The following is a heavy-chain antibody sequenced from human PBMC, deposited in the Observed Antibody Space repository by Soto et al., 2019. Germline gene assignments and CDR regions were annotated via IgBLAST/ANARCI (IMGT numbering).Heavy chain of an antibody. J-gene: IGHJ6*02. CDR2: ISYDGSNK. CDR1: GFTFSSYA. D-gene: IGHD6-13*01. V-gene: IGHV3-30-3*01. CDR3: ARVPSIALYYYYGMDV. Sequence: GGSLRLSCAASGFTFSSYAMHWVRQAPGKGLEWVAVISYDGSNKYYADSVKGRFTISRDNSKNTLYLQMNSLRAEDTAVYYCARVPSIALYYYYGMDVWGQGTTVTVSS.